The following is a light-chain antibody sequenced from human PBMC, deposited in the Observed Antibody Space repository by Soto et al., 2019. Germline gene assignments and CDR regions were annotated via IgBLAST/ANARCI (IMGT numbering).Light chain of an antibody. J-gene: IGKJ1*01. V-gene: IGKV3-20*01. CDR1: QSVSSSY. CDR3: QQYGGSPRT. CDR2: GAS. Sequence: EIVLTQSPVTLSLSPGERATLSCRASQSVSSSYLAWYQQKPGQAPRLLIYGASTRATGIPDRFSGSGSGTDFTLTISRLEPEDFAVYYCQQYGGSPRTFGQGTKVDIK.